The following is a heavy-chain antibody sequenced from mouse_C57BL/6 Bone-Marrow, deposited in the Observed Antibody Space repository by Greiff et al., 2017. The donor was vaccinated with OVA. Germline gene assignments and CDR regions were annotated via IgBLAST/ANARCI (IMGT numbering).Heavy chain of an antibody. CDR2: IDPTNDNT. CDR3: TRGYYFDY. CDR1: GYTFTSYT. J-gene: IGHJ2*01. Sequence: VQLKESGAELASPGASVKMSCKASGYTFTSYTIHWVKQRPGQGLEWIGYIDPTNDNTNYNQKFKGKATLTADKSSSTAYMQLSSLTSEDSAVYYCTRGYYFDYWGQGTTLTVSS. V-gene: IGHV1-4*01.